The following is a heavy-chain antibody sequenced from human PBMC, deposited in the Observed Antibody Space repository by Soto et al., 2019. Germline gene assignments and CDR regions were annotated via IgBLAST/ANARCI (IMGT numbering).Heavy chain of an antibody. J-gene: IGHJ4*02. D-gene: IGHD2-15*01. CDR3: GKVLVGATGHTDSDS. Sequence: SETLSLTCTLSGGSIYRSGYYWAWIRQPPGRGLEWIGNIDYNGVTYSNPSLKSRVTISRDTSKNQFSLKLTSVTAADTALYYCGKVLVGATGHTDSDSWGPGTLVTVSS. CDR2: IDYNGVT. CDR1: GGSIYRSGYY. V-gene: IGHV4-39*01.